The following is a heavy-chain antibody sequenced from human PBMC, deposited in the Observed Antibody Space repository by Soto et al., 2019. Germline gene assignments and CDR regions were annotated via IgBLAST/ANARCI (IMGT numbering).Heavy chain of an antibody. Sequence: GASVKVSCKASGGTFSSYAISWVRQAPGQGLEWMGGIIPIFGTANYAQKFQGRVTITADESTSTAYMELSSLRSEDTAVYYCARDASIAAAVSWCDPWGQGTLVTVSS. CDR1: GGTFSSYA. V-gene: IGHV1-69*13. CDR2: IIPIFGTA. CDR3: ARDASIAAAVSWCDP. J-gene: IGHJ5*02. D-gene: IGHD6-13*01.